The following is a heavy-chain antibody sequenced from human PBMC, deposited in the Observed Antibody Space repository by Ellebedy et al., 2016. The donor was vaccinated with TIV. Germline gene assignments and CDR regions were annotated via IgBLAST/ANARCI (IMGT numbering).Heavy chain of an antibody. J-gene: IGHJ4*02. D-gene: IGHD5-12*01. CDR3: ATQNSGYDLTYFDY. Sequence: ASVKVSCXASGYTFTSYDINWVRQATGQGLEWMGWMNPNSGNTGYAQKFQGRVTMTRNTSISTAYMELSSLRSEDTAVYYCATQNSGYDLTYFDYWGQGMLVTVSS. CDR1: GYTFTSYD. V-gene: IGHV1-8*01. CDR2: MNPNSGNT.